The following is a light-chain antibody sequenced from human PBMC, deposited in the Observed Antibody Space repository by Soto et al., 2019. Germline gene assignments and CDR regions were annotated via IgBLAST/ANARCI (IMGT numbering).Light chain of an antibody. CDR3: QQSYSTTRT. V-gene: IGKV1-39*01. CDR1: QPFXTW. J-gene: IGKJ1*01. CDR2: GAS. Sequence: IQMTQSPSTLSASVGDRVAITCRASQPFXTWLGWYQPKPGTAPRVLXDGASSLSRGGPSRLSGSGSGTDFTLTISSLQPEYFATYYFQQSYSTTRTFGQGTKVDIK.